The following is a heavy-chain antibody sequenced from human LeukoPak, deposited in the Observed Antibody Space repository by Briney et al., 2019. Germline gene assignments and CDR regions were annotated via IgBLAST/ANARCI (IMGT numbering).Heavy chain of an antibody. CDR1: GGSISSYY. D-gene: IGHD5-18*01. CDR2: IYYSGST. Sequence: SETLSLTCTVSGGSISSYYWSWIRQPPGKGLEWIGSIYYSGSTYYNPSLKSRVTISVDTSKNQFSLKLSSVTAADTAVYYCASYTAMVGGAFDIWGQGTMVTVSS. J-gene: IGHJ3*02. CDR3: ASYTAMVGGAFDI. V-gene: IGHV4-59*05.